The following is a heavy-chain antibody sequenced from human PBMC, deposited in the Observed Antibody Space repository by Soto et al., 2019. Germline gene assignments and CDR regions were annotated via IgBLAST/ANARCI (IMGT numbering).Heavy chain of an antibody. CDR1: GFIFSRYA. Sequence: EVQLLESGGGLVQPGGSLRLSCAASGFIFSRYAMSWVRQAPGKVLEWVSAISGSGGSTYYADSVKGRFTISRDTSKDTLHMQMTSLRAEDTALYYWARVPAFDVYSSGYYADWYFDLWGRGTLVTVSS. D-gene: IGHD3-22*01. CDR3: ARVPAFDVYSSGYYADWYFDL. CDR2: ISGSGGST. V-gene: IGHV3-23*01. J-gene: IGHJ2*01.